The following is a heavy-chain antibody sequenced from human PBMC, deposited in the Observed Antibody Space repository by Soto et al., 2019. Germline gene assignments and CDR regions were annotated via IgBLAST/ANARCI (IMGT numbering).Heavy chain of an antibody. CDR3: AREDEFWNGYLAY. J-gene: IGHJ4*02. Sequence: TSETLSLTCTVSGGSISGYYWSWIRQPPGKGLECIGYIYYGGSTNYNPSLKSRVTISVDTSKNQFSLKLSSVSAADTAVYYCAREDEFWNGYLAYWGQGTLVTVSS. CDR1: GGSISGYY. CDR2: IYYGGST. V-gene: IGHV4-59*01. D-gene: IGHD3-3*01.